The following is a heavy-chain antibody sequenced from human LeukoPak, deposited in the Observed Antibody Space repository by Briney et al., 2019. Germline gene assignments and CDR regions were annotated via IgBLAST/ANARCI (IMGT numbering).Heavy chain of an antibody. Sequence: GGSLRLSCAASGFTFNIYAMSWVRQAPGKGLEWVSSITSSGDVTFYADSVKDRFTISRDNSKNTLYLRMSRPRAEDTAVYYCAKDRPNYHESNGHYYRPNGDYWGQGTLVTVSS. CDR1: GFTFNIYA. D-gene: IGHD3-22*01. CDR3: AKDRPNYHESNGHYYRPNGDY. CDR2: ITSSGDVT. V-gene: IGHV3-23*01. J-gene: IGHJ4*02.